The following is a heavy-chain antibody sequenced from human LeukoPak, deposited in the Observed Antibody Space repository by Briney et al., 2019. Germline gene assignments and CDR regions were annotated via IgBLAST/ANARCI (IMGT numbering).Heavy chain of an antibody. CDR3: AIRPTTVTTFYFEY. V-gene: IGHV1-69*06. J-gene: IGHJ4*02. CDR2: IIPIFGTA. Sequence: SVKVSCKASGGTFSSYAISWVRQAPGQGLEWMGGIIPIFGTANYAQKFQGRVTITADKSTSTAYMELSSLRSEDTAVYYCAIRPTTVTTFYFEYWGQGTLVTVSS. CDR1: GGTFSSYA. D-gene: IGHD4-17*01.